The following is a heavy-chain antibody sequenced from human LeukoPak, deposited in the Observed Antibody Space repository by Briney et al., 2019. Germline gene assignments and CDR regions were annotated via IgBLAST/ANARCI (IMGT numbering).Heavy chain of an antibody. J-gene: IGHJ5*02. CDR2: LYSGGTT. Sequence: GGSLRLSCAASGFTISNNYMSWLRQAPGEGLECVSVLYSGGTTFYADSVKGGFTISRDNSKNMLFLQMNSLRAEDTAMYYCAANHPFDPWGQGTLVTVSS. CDR3: AANHPFDP. CDR1: GFTISNNY. V-gene: IGHV3-66*01. D-gene: IGHD1-14*01.